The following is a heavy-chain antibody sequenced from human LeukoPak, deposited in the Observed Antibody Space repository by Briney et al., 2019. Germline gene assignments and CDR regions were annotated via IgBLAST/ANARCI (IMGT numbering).Heavy chain of an antibody. CDR3: ARGYSRWSIPTSSYYYRMDL. V-gene: IGHV1-69*01. CDR1: GGTFSTHA. D-gene: IGHD6-13*01. CDR2: IIPIFSTA. J-gene: IGHJ6*02. Sequence: GASVKVSCKTSGGTFSTHAISWVRQAPGQGLEWMGGIIPIFSTANYAQKFQGRVTITADESTNTAYMELSSLTSDDTAVYYCARGYSRWSIPTSSYYYRMDLWGQGTTVAVSS.